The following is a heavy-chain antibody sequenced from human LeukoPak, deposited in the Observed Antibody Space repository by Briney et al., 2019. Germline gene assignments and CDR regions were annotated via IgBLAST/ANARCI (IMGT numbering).Heavy chain of an antibody. J-gene: IGHJ4*02. CDR2: INHSGST. CDR3: ARARGAVAGYFDY. V-gene: IGHV4-34*01. CDR1: GGSFSGYC. Sequence: PSETLSLTCGVHGGSFSGYCWTWIRQPPGKGLEWIGEINHSGSTNYNPSLKSRVTISVDTSKNQFSLKLSSVTAADTAVYYCARARGAVAGYFDYWGQGTLVTVSS. D-gene: IGHD6-19*01.